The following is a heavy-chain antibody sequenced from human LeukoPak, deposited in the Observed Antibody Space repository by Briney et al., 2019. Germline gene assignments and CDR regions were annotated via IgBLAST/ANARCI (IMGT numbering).Heavy chain of an antibody. J-gene: IGHJ6*02. D-gene: IGHD2-2*02. Sequence: ASVKVSCKASGYTFTSYGISWVRQAPGQGLEWMGWISAHNGNTNYAQKLQGRVTMTTDTSTSTAYMELRSLRSDDTAVYYCARDREDIVVVPAAINYYYYYGMDVWGQGTTVTVSS. CDR1: GYTFTSYG. CDR2: ISAHNGNT. CDR3: ARDREDIVVVPAAINYYYYYGMDV. V-gene: IGHV1-18*01.